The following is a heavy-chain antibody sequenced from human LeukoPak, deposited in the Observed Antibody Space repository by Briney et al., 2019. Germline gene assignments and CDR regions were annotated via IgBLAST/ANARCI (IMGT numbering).Heavy chain of an antibody. D-gene: IGHD2-15*01. Sequence: ASVKVSCKASGYTFTIYYIHWVRQAPGQGLEWMGLINPSGGSTNYAQKFQGRVTMTRDTSTSTAYMELSSLRSEDTAVYYCASTVGCSGGSCYLNYYYYYMDVWGKGTTVTVSS. CDR2: INPSGGST. V-gene: IGHV1-46*01. J-gene: IGHJ6*03. CDR3: ASTVGCSGGSCYLNYYYYYMDV. CDR1: GYTFTIYY.